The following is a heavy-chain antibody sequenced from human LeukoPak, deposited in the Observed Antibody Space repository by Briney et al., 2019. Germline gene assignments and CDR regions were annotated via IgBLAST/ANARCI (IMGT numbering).Heavy chain of an antibody. Sequence: PSETLSLTCTVPGYSISSGFYWGWIRQPPGKGLEWIGSIYHSGSTYYNPSLKSRVTISVDTSKNQFSLKLSSVTAADTAVYYCARETLEQLVDYWGQGTLVTVSS. J-gene: IGHJ4*02. CDR1: GYSISSGFY. D-gene: IGHD6-6*01. CDR2: IYHSGST. V-gene: IGHV4-38-2*02. CDR3: ARETLEQLVDY.